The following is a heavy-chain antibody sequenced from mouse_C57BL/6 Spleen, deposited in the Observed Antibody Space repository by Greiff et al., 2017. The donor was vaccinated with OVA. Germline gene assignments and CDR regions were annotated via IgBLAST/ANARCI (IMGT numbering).Heavy chain of an antibody. D-gene: IGHD2-4*01. V-gene: IGHV5-4*01. CDR2: ISDGGSYT. Sequence: EVMLVESGGGLVKPGGSLKLSCAASGFTFSSYAMSWVRQTPEKRLEWVATISDGGSYTYYPDNVKGRFTISRDNAKNNLYLQMSHLKSEDTAMYYCARDYDYDDGNYYAMDYWGQGTSVTVSS. J-gene: IGHJ4*01. CDR1: GFTFSSYA. CDR3: ARDYDYDDGNYYAMDY.